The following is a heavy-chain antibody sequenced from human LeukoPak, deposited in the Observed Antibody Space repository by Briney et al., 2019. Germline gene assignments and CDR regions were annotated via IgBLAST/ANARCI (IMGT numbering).Heavy chain of an antibody. Sequence: GGSLRLSCAASGFTFSSYSMNWVRQAPGKGLEWVSSISSSSNYIYYADSVKGRFTISRDNAKNSLYLQMNSLRAEDTAVYYCARVGSSSWYRRYYYYMDVWGKGTTVTVSS. CDR1: GFTFSSYS. D-gene: IGHD6-13*01. CDR2: ISSSSNYI. V-gene: IGHV3-21*01. J-gene: IGHJ6*03. CDR3: ARVGSSSWYRRYYYYMDV.